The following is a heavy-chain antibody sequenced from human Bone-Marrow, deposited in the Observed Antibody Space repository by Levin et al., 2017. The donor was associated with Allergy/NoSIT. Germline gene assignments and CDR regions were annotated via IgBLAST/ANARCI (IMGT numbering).Heavy chain of an antibody. Sequence: AGGSLRLSCAASGFTFSSYAMSWVRQAPGNGLEWVSAISGSGGSTYYADSVKGRFTISRDNSKNTLYLQMNSLRAEDTAVYYCAKGLEWFGELFPYPGPFDYWGQGTLVTVSS. CDR3: AKGLEWFGELFPYPGPFDY. CDR2: ISGSGGST. V-gene: IGHV3-23*01. CDR1: GFTFSSYA. D-gene: IGHD3-10*01. J-gene: IGHJ4*02.